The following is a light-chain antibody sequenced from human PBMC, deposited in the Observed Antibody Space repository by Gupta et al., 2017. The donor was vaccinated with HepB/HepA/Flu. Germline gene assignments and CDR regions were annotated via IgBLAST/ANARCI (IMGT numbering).Light chain of an antibody. CDR2: CAS. CDR1: QSVTSSY. V-gene: IGKV3-20*01. Sequence: VLTLSPRTLSLSPGERATLSCRASQSVTSSYFAWYQQKPGQAPRLLIYCASSRATGIPDRFSGSGSGTDFTLTINRLEPEDFAVYYCQQYDSSLWTFGQGTKVEIK. CDR3: QQYDSSLWT. J-gene: IGKJ1*01.